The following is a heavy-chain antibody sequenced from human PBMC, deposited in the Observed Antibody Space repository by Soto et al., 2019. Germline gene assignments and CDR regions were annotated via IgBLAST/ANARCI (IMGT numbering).Heavy chain of an antibody. D-gene: IGHD5-12*01. CDR2: TRNKANSYTT. Sequence: GGSLRLSCAASGFTFSDHYMDWVRQAPGKGLEWVGRTRNKANSYTTEYAASVKGRFTISRDDSKNSLYLQMNSLKTEDTAVYYCARDPIVAPPLYYYDGMDDWGQGTTVTVSS. CDR1: GFTFSDHY. V-gene: IGHV3-72*01. CDR3: ARDPIVAPPLYYYDGMDD. J-gene: IGHJ6*02.